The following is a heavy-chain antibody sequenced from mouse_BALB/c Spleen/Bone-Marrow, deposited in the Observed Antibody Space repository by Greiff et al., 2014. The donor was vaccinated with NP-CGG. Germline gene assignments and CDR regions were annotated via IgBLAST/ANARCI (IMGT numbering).Heavy chain of an antibody. J-gene: IGHJ4*01. Sequence: EVQLVESGPELVKLGASVKMSCKASGYTFTSYVMHWVKQKPGQGLEWIGYINPYNDGTKYNEKFKGKATLTSDKSSSTAHMELSSLTSEDSAVYYCARGSTWAMDYWGQGTSVTVSS. D-gene: IGHD1-1*01. CDR3: ARGSTWAMDY. CDR2: INPYNDGT. V-gene: IGHV1-14*01. CDR1: GYTFTSYV.